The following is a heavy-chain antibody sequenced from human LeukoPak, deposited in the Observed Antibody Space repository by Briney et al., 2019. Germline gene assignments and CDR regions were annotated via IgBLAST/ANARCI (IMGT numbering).Heavy chain of an antibody. CDR2: IKSKTDGGTT. J-gene: IGHJ4*02. CDR1: GFTFSNAW. D-gene: IGHD3-10*01. V-gene: IGHV3-15*01. Sequence: PGGSLRLSCAASGFTFSNAWMSRVRQAPGKGLEWVGRIKSKTDGGTTDYAAPVKGRFTISRDDSKNTLYLQMNSLKTEDTAVYYCTTEDYYGSGSYAVPVDYWGQGTLVTVSS. CDR3: TTEDYYGSGSYAVPVDY.